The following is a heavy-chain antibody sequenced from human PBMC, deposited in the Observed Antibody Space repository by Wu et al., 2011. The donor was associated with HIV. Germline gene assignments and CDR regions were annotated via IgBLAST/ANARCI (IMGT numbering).Heavy chain of an antibody. CDR3: ARATELAMIHNHYYYYGMDV. V-gene: IGHV1-69*05. D-gene: IGHD3-22*01. CDR2: IIPIFGTA. CDR1: GGTFSSYA. Sequence: QVQLVQSGAEVKKPGSSVKVSCKASGGTFSSYAISWVRQAPGQGLEWMGGIIPIFGTANYAQKFQGRVTITTDESTSTAYMELSSLRSEDTAVYYCARATELAMIHNHYYYYGMDVWGQGTTVTVSS. J-gene: IGHJ6*02.